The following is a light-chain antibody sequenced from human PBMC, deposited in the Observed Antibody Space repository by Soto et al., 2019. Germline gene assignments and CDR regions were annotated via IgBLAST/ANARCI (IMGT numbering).Light chain of an antibody. CDR1: QSVRSNF. V-gene: IGKV3-20*01. Sequence: IVLTQSPGTLSLSPGERATLSCRASQSVRSNFLAWYQQKPGQAPRLLIYAASSRATGIPDRFSGSGYGKDFTLTVCILEPEDFAVYYCQQYGSSPETFGQGTNVDIK. CDR3: QQYGSSPET. CDR2: AAS. J-gene: IGKJ1*01.